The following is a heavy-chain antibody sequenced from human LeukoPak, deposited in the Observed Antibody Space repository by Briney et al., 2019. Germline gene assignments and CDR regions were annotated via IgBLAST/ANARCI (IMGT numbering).Heavy chain of an antibody. CDR3: ARDSGSFAFDY. J-gene: IGHJ4*02. V-gene: IGHV3-30*01. CDR2: ISYDGSTK. Sequence: GGSLRLSCAASGFTFSSFPMHWVRQAPGKGLEWVAVISYDGSTKYYGDSLKGRFTISRDNSKSTLFLQMNSLRAGDTAVYYCARDSGSFAFDYWGQGTLVNVSS. D-gene: IGHD1-26*01. CDR1: GFTFSSFP.